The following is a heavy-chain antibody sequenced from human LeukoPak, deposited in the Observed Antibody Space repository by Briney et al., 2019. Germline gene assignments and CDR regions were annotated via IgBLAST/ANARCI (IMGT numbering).Heavy chain of an antibody. CDR2: ISGSGGST. J-gene: IGHJ3*02. D-gene: IGHD3-3*01. CDR3: AKGVRFLEWSAFDI. Sequence: GGSLRRSCAASGFTFSNYAMSWVRQAPGKGLEWVSAISGSGGSTYYADSVKGRFTISRDNSKNTLYLQMNSLRAEDTAVYYCAKGVRFLEWSAFDIWGQGTMVTVSS. CDR1: GFTFSNYA. V-gene: IGHV3-23*01.